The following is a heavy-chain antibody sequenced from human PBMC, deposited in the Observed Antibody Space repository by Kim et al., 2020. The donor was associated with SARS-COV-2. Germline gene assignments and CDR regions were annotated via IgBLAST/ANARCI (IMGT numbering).Heavy chain of an antibody. D-gene: IGHD3-16*02. CDR1: GGSISSSSYY. J-gene: IGHJ4*02. Sequence: SETLSLTCTASGGSISSSSYYWGWIRQPPGKGLEWIGSIYYSGSTYYNPSLKSRVTISVDTSKNQFSLKLSSVTAADTAVYYCARGRDDYIWGSYRLFDFWGQGTLVTVSS. CDR2: IYYSGST. V-gene: IGHV4-39*01. CDR3: ARGRDDYIWGSYRLFDF.